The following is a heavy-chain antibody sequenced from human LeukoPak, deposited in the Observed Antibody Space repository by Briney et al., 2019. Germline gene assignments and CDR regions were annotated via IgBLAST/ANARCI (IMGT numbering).Heavy chain of an antibody. CDR1: GFTFSSYA. V-gene: IGHV3-23*01. Sequence: PGGSLRLSCAASGFTFSSYAMSWVRQAPGKGLEWVSAISASGGSTHYADSVKGRFTISRDNSKNTLFLQMNSLRAEDTAVYYCAKAGGSWTYDPWGQGTLVTVSS. CDR2: ISASGGST. D-gene: IGHD5-12*01. J-gene: IGHJ5*02. CDR3: AKAGGSWTYDP.